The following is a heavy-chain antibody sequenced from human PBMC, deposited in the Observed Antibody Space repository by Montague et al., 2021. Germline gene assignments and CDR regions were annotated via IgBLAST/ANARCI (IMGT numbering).Heavy chain of an antibody. V-gene: IGHV4-59*08. D-gene: IGHD3-10*01. J-gene: IGHJ5*02. CDR1: SGSIFHAH. Sequence: SETLSLTCTVSSGSIFHAHWSWVRQPPGKGLEWLGSVFYGGATSNNPSLKSRVTMSIDTSTNQFSLKLSFVTAADTAVYYCAKQDYFVSGTSYKGFDPWGQGILVTVPS. CDR3: AKQDYFVSGTSYKGFDP. CDR2: VFYGGAT.